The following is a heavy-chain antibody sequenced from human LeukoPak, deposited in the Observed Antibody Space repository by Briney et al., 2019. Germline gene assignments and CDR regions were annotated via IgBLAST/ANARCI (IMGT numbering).Heavy chain of an antibody. CDR1: GFTFSESW. V-gene: IGHV3-7*01. CDR2: INQAGGGI. CDR3: ATYINWVAGDV. J-gene: IGHJ6*02. Sequence: GVSMRLSCAASGFTFSESWMTWIRPVPGLGLYLVAHINQAGGGIRYVDSVKGRFTISRDNAKGSVYLQMNSLRAEDTAIYHCATYINWVAGDVWGQGTTVIVSS. D-gene: IGHD1-1*01.